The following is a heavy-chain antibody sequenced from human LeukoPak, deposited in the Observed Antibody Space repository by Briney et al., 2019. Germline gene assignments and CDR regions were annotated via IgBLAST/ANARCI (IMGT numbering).Heavy chain of an antibody. CDR2: INPNSGGT. D-gene: IGHD3-22*01. Sequence: ASVKVSCKASGYTFTGYYIHRVRQAPGQGLEWMGWINPNSGGTNYAQKFQGRVTMTRDTSISTAYKELSRLRSDDTAVYYCARDGYDSSGHNWFDPWGQGTLVTVSS. V-gene: IGHV1-2*02. CDR3: ARDGYDSSGHNWFDP. CDR1: GYTFTGYY. J-gene: IGHJ5*02.